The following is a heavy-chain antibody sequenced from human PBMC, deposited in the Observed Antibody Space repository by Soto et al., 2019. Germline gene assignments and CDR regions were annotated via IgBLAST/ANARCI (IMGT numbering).Heavy chain of an antibody. CDR2: IDWDDVK. Sequence: SGATLVNPTQTLTLTCTFSGFSLTTSGMCVSWIRQPPEKALEWLVRIDWDDVKYYNPSVKTRLTISKDTSKNQVVLTMTNMDPVDTATYYCASMRYSSSGSSYYFDYWGQGTLVTVSS. V-gene: IGHV2-70*11. CDR1: GFSLTTSGMC. J-gene: IGHJ4*02. D-gene: IGHD3-10*01. CDR3: ASMRYSSSGSSYYFDY.